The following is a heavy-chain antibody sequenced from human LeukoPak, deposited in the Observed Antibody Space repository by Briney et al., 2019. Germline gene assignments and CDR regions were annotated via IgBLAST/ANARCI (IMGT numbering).Heavy chain of an antibody. J-gene: IGHJ4*02. CDR1: GYTFTSYG. Sequence: GASVKVSCKASGYTFTSYGISWVRQAPGQGLEWMGWISAYNGNTNYAQKLQGRVTMTTDTSTSTAYMELRSLRSEDTAVYYCATGDDILTGYSRFFFDYWGQGSLVTVSS. D-gene: IGHD3-9*01. CDR3: ATGDDILTGYSRFFFDY. CDR2: ISAYNGNT. V-gene: IGHV1-18*01.